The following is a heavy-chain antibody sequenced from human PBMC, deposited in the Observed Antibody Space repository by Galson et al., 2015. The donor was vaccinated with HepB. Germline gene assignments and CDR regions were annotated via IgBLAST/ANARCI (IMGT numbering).Heavy chain of an antibody. V-gene: IGHV4-39*01. CDR1: ADSITRSNYY. Sequence: SETLSLTCTVSADSITRSNYYWGWIRQPPGKGLEWIGSIYYSGSTYYNPSLKSRVTISVDTSKNQFSLNLSSVTAADTAVYYCARSPQNWFDPWGQGTLVTVSS. J-gene: IGHJ5*02. CDR2: IYYSGST. CDR3: ARSPQNWFDP.